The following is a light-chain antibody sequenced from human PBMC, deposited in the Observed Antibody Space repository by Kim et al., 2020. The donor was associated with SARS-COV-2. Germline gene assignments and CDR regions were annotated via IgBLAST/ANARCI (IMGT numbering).Light chain of an antibody. V-gene: IGLV3-1*01. CDR3: QAWDSTFYV. J-gene: IGLJ1*01. CDR2: QDT. Sequence: SVYPGQTATISCSGHKVGDKFACWYQQKAGQSPVLIIYQDTKRPSGIPERFSGSNSGNTATLTISGTQAADEADYYCQAWDSTFYVFGTGTKVTFL. CDR1: KVGDKF.